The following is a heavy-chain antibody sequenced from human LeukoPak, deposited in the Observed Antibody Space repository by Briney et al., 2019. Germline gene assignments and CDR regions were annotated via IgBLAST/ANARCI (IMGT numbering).Heavy chain of an antibody. CDR2: INHSGST. D-gene: IGHD3-3*01. Sequence: SETLSLTCAVYGGSFSGYYWSWIRQPPGRGLEWIGEINHSGSTNNNPSLKTRVTISVATSKKQFSLKLGSLNAADTAVYYCARKWPKVTIFGVVNRKTYMDVWGKGTTVTVSS. J-gene: IGHJ6*03. CDR3: ARKWPKVTIFGVVNRKTYMDV. V-gene: IGHV4-34*01. CDR1: GGSFSGYY.